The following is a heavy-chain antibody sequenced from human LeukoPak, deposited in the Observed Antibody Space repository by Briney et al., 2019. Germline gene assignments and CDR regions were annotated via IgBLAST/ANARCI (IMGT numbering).Heavy chain of an antibody. CDR1: GGTFSSYA. CDR3: ATDYQTTGTTMYYFDY. V-gene: IGHV1-69*13. CDR2: VIPIFGTA. Sequence: SVKVSCKAPGGTFSSYAISWVRQAPGQGLEWMGGVIPIFGTANYAQKFQGRVTITADESTSTAFMELSSLRSEDTAVYYCATDYQTTGTTMYYFDYWGQGTLVTVSS. D-gene: IGHD1-1*01. J-gene: IGHJ4*02.